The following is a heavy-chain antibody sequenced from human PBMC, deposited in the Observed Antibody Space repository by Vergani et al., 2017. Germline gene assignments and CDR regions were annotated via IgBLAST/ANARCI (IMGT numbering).Heavy chain of an antibody. J-gene: IGHJ5*02. V-gene: IGHV5-51*01. CDR1: GYIFSNYW. CDR2: IYAGDSDV. D-gene: IGHD3-3*01. CDR3: AKTHDFSSLYSSYNWFDP. Sequence: EKPLVQSGSETKKPGESLKISCQAFGYIFSNYWIAWVRQRPGKGLEWMGIIYAGDSDVRYSPSFQGKVTMSVDKSLSTAYLQWSSLKASDTATYYCAKTHDFSSLYSSYNWFDPWGQGTQVTVSS.